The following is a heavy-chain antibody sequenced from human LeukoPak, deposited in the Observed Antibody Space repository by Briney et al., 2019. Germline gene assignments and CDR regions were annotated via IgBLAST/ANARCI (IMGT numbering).Heavy chain of an antibody. CDR3: ARGGYYDSSGYYYVGYFHH. CDR1: GFTFSSYE. CDR2: ISFSGSTI. V-gene: IGHV3-48*03. D-gene: IGHD3-22*01. Sequence: GGSLRLSCAASGFTFSSYEMNWVRQAPGKGLEWVSYISFSGSTIYYADSVEGRFTISRDNAKNSLYVQMNSLRAEDTAVYYCARGGYYDSSGYYYVGYFHHWGQGTLVTVSS. J-gene: IGHJ1*01.